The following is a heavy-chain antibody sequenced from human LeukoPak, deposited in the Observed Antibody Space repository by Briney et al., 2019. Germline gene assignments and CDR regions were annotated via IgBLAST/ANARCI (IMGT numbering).Heavy chain of an antibody. J-gene: IGHJ6*02. Sequence: SQTLSLTCDISGDSLSSNSAAWSWIRQSPSRGLEWLGRTYYKSKWYNDYAVSVESRITINPDTSKNQFSLQLNSVTPEDTAVYYCTRAVVWSGYYYYFYYGVDVWGQGTTVTVSS. D-gene: IGHD3-3*01. CDR1: GDSLSSNSAA. V-gene: IGHV6-1*01. CDR3: TRAVVWSGYYYYFYYGVDV. CDR2: TYYKSKWYN.